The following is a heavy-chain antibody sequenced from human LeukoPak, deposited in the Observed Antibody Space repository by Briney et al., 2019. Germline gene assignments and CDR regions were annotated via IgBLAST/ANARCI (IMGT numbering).Heavy chain of an antibody. CDR2: IKQDGSEK. Sequence: QAGGSLKLSCAASGFTFSSYWMSWVRQAPGKGLEWVANIKQDGSEKYYVDSVKGRLTISRDNAKNSLYLQMNSLRAEDTAVYYCAREGRYFDWFNAFDIWGQGTMVTVSS. J-gene: IGHJ3*02. CDR3: AREGRYFDWFNAFDI. CDR1: GFTFSSYW. V-gene: IGHV3-7*01. D-gene: IGHD3-9*01.